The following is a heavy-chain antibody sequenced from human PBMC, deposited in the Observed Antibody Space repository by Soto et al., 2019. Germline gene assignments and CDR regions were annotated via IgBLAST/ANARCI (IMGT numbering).Heavy chain of an antibody. V-gene: IGHV3-11*01. CDR3: ARGNSGFGFWLDS. D-gene: IGHD3-16*01. CDR2: ISSSGITI. CDR1: GFIFSDYY. J-gene: IGHJ5*01. Sequence: GGSLRLSCAASGFIFSDYYMTWIRQAPGKGLEWVSHISSSGITISYADSVKGRFTISRDNANNSLYLQMDSLRADDTAVYYCARGNSGFGFWLDSWGQGTPVTVSS.